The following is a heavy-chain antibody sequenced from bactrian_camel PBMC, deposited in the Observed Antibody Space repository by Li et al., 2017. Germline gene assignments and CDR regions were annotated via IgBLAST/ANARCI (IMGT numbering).Heavy chain of an antibody. V-gene: IGHV3S1*01. CDR1: GFTLSSYR. Sequence: HVQLVESGGALVQPGGSLTLHCAASGFTLSSYRTYWVRQAPGKGLEWVSSINSGSATNYGDSVKGRFTISRDNAKNMLYLQLNSLKTEDTAMYYCAAAVVPMAWAVTLWGQGTQVTVS. CDR3: AAAVVPMAWAVTL. J-gene: IGHJ4*01. D-gene: IGHD1*01. CDR2: INSGSAT.